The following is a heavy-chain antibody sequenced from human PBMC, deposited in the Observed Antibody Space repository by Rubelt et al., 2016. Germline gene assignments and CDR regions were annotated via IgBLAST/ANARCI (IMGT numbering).Heavy chain of an antibody. CDR1: GFSLSTSGVG. J-gene: IGHJ5*02. CDR2: IYWDDDK. Sequence: QITLKESGPTLVKPTQTLTLACTFSGFSLSTSGVGVGWIRQPPGKALEWLALIYWDDDKRYSPSLKSRLTITKDTSKNQVVLTMTNMDPGVTATYYCAHRGRYSISHWFDPWGQGTLVTVSS. D-gene: IGHD6-13*01. CDR3: AHRGRYSISHWFDP. V-gene: IGHV2-5*02.